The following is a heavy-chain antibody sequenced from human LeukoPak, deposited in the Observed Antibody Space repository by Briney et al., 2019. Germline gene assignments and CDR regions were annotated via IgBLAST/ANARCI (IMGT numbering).Heavy chain of an antibody. V-gene: IGHV4-38-2*02. CDR2: IYHSGST. J-gene: IGHJ4*02. CDR1: GYSISSGYY. CDR3: ARYYDFWRGSSTGGY. Sequence: SETLSLTCTVSGYSISSGYYWGWIRQPPGKGLEWIGSIYHSGSTYYNPSLKSRVTISVDTSKNQFSLKLSSVTAADTAVYYCARYYDFWRGSSTGGYWGQGTLVTVSS. D-gene: IGHD3-3*01.